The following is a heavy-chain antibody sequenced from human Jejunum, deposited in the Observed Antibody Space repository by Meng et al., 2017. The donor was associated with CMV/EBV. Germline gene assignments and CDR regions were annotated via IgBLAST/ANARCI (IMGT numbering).Heavy chain of an antibody. CDR2: IKPDGSAE. J-gene: IGHJ4*02. CDR3: ARIFCSSTDCYYDY. Sequence: ASRFTFSNHCMSWVRHAPGEGLGCVANIKPDGSAEYYVDSVNGRFTISRDNAKNSLFLQMASLRAGDTAVYYCARIFCSSTDCYYDYWGQGTLVTVSS. V-gene: IGHV3-7*01. CDR1: RFTFSNHC. D-gene: IGHD2-21*02.